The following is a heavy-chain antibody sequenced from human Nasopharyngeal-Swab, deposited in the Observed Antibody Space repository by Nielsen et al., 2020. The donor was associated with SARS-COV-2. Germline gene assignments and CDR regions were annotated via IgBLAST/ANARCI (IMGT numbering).Heavy chain of an antibody. Sequence: ASVKVSCKASGYTFTSYAMNWVRQAPGQGLEWMGWINTNTGNPTYAQGFTGRFVFSLDTPVSTAYLQISSLKAEDTAVYYCARGTYYDFWSGSHTTFDYWGQGTLVTVSS. CDR3: ARGTYYDFWSGSHTTFDY. CDR2: INTNTGNP. D-gene: IGHD3-3*01. CDR1: GYTFTSYA. J-gene: IGHJ4*02. V-gene: IGHV7-4-1*02.